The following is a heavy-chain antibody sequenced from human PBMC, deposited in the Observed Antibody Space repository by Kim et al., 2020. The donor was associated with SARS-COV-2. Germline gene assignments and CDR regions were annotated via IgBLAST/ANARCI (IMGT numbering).Heavy chain of an antibody. CDR2: IKQDGSEK. J-gene: IGHJ6*02. CDR3: ARAPITMVRGVITTYYYYGMDG. CDR1: GFTFSSYW. D-gene: IGHD3-10*01. V-gene: IGHV3-7*01. Sequence: GGSLRLSCAASGFTFSSYWMSWVRQAPGKGLEWVANIKQDGSEKYYVDSVKGRFTISRDNAKNSLYLQMNSLRAEDTAVYYCARAPITMVRGVITTYYYYGMDGWGQGTTVTVSS.